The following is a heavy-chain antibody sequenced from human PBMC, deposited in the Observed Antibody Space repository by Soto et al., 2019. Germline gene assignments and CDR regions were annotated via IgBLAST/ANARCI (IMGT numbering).Heavy chain of an antibody. CDR2: IYLGDSDT. J-gene: IGHJ6*02. CDR1: GYSFTSYW. CDR3: ARLGVGGKTDYYYYYGMDV. D-gene: IGHD1-26*01. Sequence: PGESLKISCKGSGYSFTSYWIGWGRQMPGKGLEGMGIIYLGDSDTRYSPSFQGQVTISADKSISTAYLQWSSLKASDTAMYYCARLGVGGKTDYYYYYGMDVWGQGTTVTVSS. V-gene: IGHV5-51*01.